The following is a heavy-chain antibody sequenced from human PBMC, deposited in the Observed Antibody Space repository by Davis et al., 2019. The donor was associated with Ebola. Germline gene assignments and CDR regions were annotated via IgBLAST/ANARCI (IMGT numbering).Heavy chain of an antibody. CDR1: GFTFDDYA. D-gene: IGHD6-13*01. CDR2: ISWNSGNI. J-gene: IGHJ6*04. CDR3: ARNAAAALMDV. V-gene: IGHV3-9*01. Sequence: SLKISCAASGFTFDDYAMHWVRQAPGKGLEWVSGISWNSGNIGYADSVKGRFTISRDNAKNSLYLQMNSLRDEDTAVYYCARNAAAALMDVWGKGTTVTVSS.